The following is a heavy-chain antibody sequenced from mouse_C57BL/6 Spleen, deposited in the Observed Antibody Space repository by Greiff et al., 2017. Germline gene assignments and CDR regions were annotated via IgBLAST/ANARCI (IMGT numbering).Heavy chain of an antibody. V-gene: IGHV3-1*01. CDR2: ISYSGST. CDR3: AREGWLLRYFDV. J-gene: IGHJ1*03. Sequence: EVQLQESGPGMVKPSQSLSLTCTVTGYSITSGYDWHWIRHFPGNKLEWMGYISYSGSTNYNPSLKSRISITHDTSKNHFFLKLNSVTTEDTATYYCAREGWLLRYFDVWGTGTTVTVSS. CDR1: GYSITSGYD. D-gene: IGHD2-3*01.